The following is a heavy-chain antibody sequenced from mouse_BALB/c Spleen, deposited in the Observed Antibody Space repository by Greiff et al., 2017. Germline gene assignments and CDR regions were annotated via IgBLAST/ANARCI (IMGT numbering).Heavy chain of an antibody. V-gene: IGHV1-18*01. CDR3: ATLVWLTYYAMDY. CDR2: INPNNGGT. CDR1: GYTFTDYN. Sequence: VQLQQSGPELVKPGASVKIPCKASGYTFTDYNMDWVKQSHGKSLEWIGDINPNNGGTIYNQKFKGKATLTVDKSSSTAYMELRSLTSEDTAVYYCATLVWLTYYAMDYWGQGTSVTVSS. D-gene: IGHD2-10*02. J-gene: IGHJ4*01.